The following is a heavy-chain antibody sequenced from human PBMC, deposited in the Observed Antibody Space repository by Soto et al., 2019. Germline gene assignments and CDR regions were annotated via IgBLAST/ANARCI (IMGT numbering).Heavy chain of an antibody. CDR1: GFTVRTSA. D-gene: IGHD2-8*01. V-gene: IGHV3-53*01. J-gene: IGHJ4*02. CDR3: VRENGNSNAYYFDS. CDR2: VHSASNT. Sequence: EVQLVESGGQLMQRGGSLTLSCAASGFTVRTSAMSWVRQVPGKGLEWVAGVHSASNTNYADSVKGRFTIFRHTSPNTLYLRSTNLRVDDTAVYYCVRENGNSNAYYFDSWGQGTLVTVSS.